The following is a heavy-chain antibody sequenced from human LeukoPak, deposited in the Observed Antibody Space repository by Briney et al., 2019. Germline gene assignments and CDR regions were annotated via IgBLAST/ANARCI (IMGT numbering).Heavy chain of an antibody. J-gene: IGHJ5*02. CDR3: ARGVEQWLYPPPDWFDP. CDR1: GYTFTGYY. V-gene: IGHV1-2*02. CDR2: INPNSGGT. D-gene: IGHD6-19*01. Sequence: ASVKVSCKASGYTFTGYYMHWVRQAPGQGLEWMGWINPNSGGTNYAQKFQGRVTMTRDTSISTAYMELSRPRSDDTAVYYCARGVEQWLYPPPDWFDPWGQGALVTVSS.